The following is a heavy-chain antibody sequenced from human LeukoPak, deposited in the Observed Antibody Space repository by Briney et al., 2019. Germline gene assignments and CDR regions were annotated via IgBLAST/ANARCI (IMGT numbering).Heavy chain of an antibody. CDR2: IYYSGST. CDR3: ARVGLRGDAFDI. V-gene: IGHV4-39*07. Sequence: PSETLSLTCTVSGGSISSSSYYWGWIRQPPGKGLEWIGSIYYSGSTYYNPSLKSRVTISVDTSKNQFSLKLSSVTAADTAVYYCARVGLRGDAFDIWGQGTMATVSS. J-gene: IGHJ3*02. D-gene: IGHD4-17*01. CDR1: GGSISSSSYY.